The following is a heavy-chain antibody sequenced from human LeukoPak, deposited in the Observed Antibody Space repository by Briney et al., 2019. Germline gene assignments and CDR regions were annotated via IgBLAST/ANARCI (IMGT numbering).Heavy chain of an antibody. V-gene: IGHV4-4*07. Sequence: SETLSLTCTVSVDSISSFHWSWIRQPAGKGLEWIGRIYTSGSTNYNPSLKSRVTMSVHTSKNQTSLKLSSVTAADTAVYYCARGDWFHPWGQGTLVTVSS. D-gene: IGHD5-24*01. CDR3: ARGDWFHP. J-gene: IGHJ5*02. CDR2: IYTSGST. CDR1: VDSISSFH.